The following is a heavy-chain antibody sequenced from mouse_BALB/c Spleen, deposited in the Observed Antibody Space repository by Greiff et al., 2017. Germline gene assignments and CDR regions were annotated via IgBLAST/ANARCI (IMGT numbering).Heavy chain of an antibody. V-gene: IGHV1-14*01. CDR3: ASGGGAWYFDV. Sequence: EVKLVESGPELVKPGASVKMSCKASGYTFTSYVMHWVKQKPGQGLEWIGYINPYNDGTKYNEKFKGKATLTSDKSSSTAYMELSSLTSEDSAVYYCASGGGAWYFDVWGEGTTVTVSS. CDR2: INPYNDGT. J-gene: IGHJ1*01. CDR1: GYTFTSYV.